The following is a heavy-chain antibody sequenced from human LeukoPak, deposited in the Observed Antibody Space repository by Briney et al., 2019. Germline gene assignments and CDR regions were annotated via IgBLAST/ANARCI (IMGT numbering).Heavy chain of an antibody. Sequence: ASVKVSCKASGGTFSSYAISWVRQAPGQGLEWMGGIIPIFGTANYAQKFQGRVTITTDESSSTAYMELSSLRSEDTAVYYCARQVGGSSHFDYWGQGTLVTVSS. J-gene: IGHJ4*02. CDR2: IIPIFGTA. CDR3: ARQVGGSSHFDY. CDR1: GGTFSSYA. D-gene: IGHD1-26*01. V-gene: IGHV1-69*05.